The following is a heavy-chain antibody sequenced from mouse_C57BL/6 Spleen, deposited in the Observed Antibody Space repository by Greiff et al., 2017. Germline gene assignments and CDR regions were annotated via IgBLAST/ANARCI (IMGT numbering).Heavy chain of an antibody. CDR2: INPNNGGT. Sequence: VQLQQSGPELVKPGASVKIPCKASGYTFTDYNMDWVKQSHGKSLEWIGDINPNNGGTIYNQKFKGKATLTVDKSSSTAYMELRSLTSEDTAGYYCARLGYSSGYAYYYAMDYGGQGTSGTVSS. CDR3: ARLGYSSGYAYYYAMDY. D-gene: IGHD3-2*02. J-gene: IGHJ4*01. V-gene: IGHV1-18*01. CDR1: GYTFTDYN.